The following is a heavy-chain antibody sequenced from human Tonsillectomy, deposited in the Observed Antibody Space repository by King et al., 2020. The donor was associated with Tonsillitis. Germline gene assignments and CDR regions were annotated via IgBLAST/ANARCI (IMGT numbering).Heavy chain of an antibody. CDR1: GFTFSSYA. CDR3: AKSALWFGELLSYYFDY. V-gene: IGHV3-23*04. Sequence: VQLVESGGGLVQPGGSLRLSCAASGFTFSSYAMSWVRQAPGKGLEWVSAISGSGGSTYYADSVKGRFTISRDNPKNTLYLQMNSLRAEDTAVYYCAKSALWFGELLSYYFDYWGQGTLVTVSS. J-gene: IGHJ4*02. CDR2: ISGSGGST. D-gene: IGHD3-10*01.